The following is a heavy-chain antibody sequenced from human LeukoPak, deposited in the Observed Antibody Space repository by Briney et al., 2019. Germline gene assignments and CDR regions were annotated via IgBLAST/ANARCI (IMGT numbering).Heavy chain of an antibody. CDR1: GGSISSYY. Sequence: SETLSLTCTVSGGSISSYYWSWIRQPPGKGLEWIGYIYYSGSTNYNPSLKSRVTISVDTSKNQFSLKLSSVTAADTAVYYCARQPPVAAWVNWFDPWGQGTLVTVSS. V-gene: IGHV4-59*08. CDR2: IYYSGST. D-gene: IGHD2-15*01. CDR3: ARQPPVAAWVNWFDP. J-gene: IGHJ5*02.